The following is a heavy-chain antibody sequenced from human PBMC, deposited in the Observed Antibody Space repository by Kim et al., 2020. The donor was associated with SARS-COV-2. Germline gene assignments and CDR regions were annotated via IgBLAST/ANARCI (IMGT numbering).Heavy chain of an antibody. V-gene: IGHV1-24*01. J-gene: IGHJ4*02. CDR3: ATRHDYSNRYYFDY. D-gene: IGHD4-4*01. Sequence: AQKFQGRVTRTEDTSTDTAYMELSSLRSEDTAVYYCATRHDYSNRYYFDYWGQGTLVTVSS.